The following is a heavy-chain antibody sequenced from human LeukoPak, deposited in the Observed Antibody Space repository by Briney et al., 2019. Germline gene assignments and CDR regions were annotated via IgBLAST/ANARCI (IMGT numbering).Heavy chain of an antibody. V-gene: IGHV4-59*01. Sequence: SETLSLTCTVSGGSISSYYWSWIRQPPGKGLEWIGYIYYSGSTNYNPSLKSRVTISVDTSKNQFSLKLSSVTAADTAVYYCARTYYYDSSGFLDYWGQGTLVTVSP. CDR1: GGSISSYY. J-gene: IGHJ4*02. D-gene: IGHD3-22*01. CDR3: ARTYYYDSSGFLDY. CDR2: IYYSGST.